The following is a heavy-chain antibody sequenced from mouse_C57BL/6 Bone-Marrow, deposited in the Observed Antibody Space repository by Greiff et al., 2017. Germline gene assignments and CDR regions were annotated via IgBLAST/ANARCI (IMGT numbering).Heavy chain of an antibody. CDR2: ISYSGST. Sequence: VQLKESGPGMVKPSQSLSLTCTVTGYSITSGYDWHWIRHFPGNKLEWMGYISYSGSTNYNPSLKSRISITHDTSKNHFFLKLNSVTTEDTATYYYARVGYYVYFDYWGQGTTLTVSS. J-gene: IGHJ2*01. CDR1: GYSITSGYD. CDR3: ARVGYYVYFDY. V-gene: IGHV3-1*01. D-gene: IGHD2-3*01.